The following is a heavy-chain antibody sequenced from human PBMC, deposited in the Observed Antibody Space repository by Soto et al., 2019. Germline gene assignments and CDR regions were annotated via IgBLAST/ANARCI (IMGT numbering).Heavy chain of an antibody. CDR1: GGSISSGGYY. CDR2: IYYSGST. Sequence: SETLSLTCTVSGGSISSGGYYWSWIRQHPGKGLEWIGYIYYSGSTYYNPSLKSRVTISVDTSKNQFSLKLSSVTAADTAVYYRARDYYDSSGYLGSGAFDIWGQGTMVTVSS. V-gene: IGHV4-31*03. J-gene: IGHJ3*02. CDR3: ARDYYDSSGYLGSGAFDI. D-gene: IGHD3-22*01.